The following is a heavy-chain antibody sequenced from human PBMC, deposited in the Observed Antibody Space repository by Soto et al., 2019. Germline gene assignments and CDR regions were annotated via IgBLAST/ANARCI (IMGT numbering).Heavy chain of an antibody. CDR1: GGSISSTNL. D-gene: IGHD4-17*01. CDR2: IYHDGSP. Sequence: SEILSLTCVVSGGSISSTNLWTWVRQPPGKRLEWIGEIYHDGSPTYSPSLRGRATISVDKSNNQFSLRLRSVTADDTAVYYCARGNYGGFDYWGQGTLVTVSS. V-gene: IGHV4-4*02. J-gene: IGHJ4*02. CDR3: ARGNYGGFDY.